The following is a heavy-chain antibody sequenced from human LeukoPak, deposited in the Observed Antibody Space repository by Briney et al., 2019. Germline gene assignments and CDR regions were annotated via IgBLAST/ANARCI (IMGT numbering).Heavy chain of an antibody. CDR1: GGSISSHY. Sequence: SETLSLTCTVSGGSISSHYWSWIRQPPGKGLEWIGYIYYSGSTNYNPSLKSRVTISVDTSKNQFSLKLSSVTAADTAVYYCARALRYFYWSTAGYYYYMDVWGKGTTVTVSS. D-gene: IGHD3-9*01. J-gene: IGHJ6*03. CDR2: IYYSGST. V-gene: IGHV4-59*11. CDR3: ARALRYFYWSTAGYYYYMDV.